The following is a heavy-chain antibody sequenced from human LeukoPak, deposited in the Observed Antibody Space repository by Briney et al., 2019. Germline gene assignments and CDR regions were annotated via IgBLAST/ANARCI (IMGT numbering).Heavy chain of an antibody. CDR1: GFTFSSYG. CDR2: IWYDGSIQ. V-gene: IGHV3-33*01. CDR3: ARGGARQQLVENYFDY. Sequence: GGSLRLSCAASGFTFSSYGMHWVRQAPGKGLEWVAAIWYDGSIQYYADSVKGRFTISRDNSKNTLYLQMDSLRAEDTAVYYCARGGARQQLVENYFDYWGQGTLVTVSS. J-gene: IGHJ4*02. D-gene: IGHD6-13*01.